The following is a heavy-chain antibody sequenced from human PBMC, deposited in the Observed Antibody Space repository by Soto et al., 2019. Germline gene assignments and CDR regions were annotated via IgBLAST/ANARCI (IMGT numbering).Heavy chain of an antibody. CDR3: ARDPYYDSSGYLASNGMDV. Sequence: GASGKVSCKASGYTFTSYGISWVRQAPGQGLEWMGWISAYNGNTNYAQKLQGRVTMTTDTSTSTAYMELRSLRSDDTAVYYCARDPYYDSSGYLASNGMDVWGQGTTVTVSS. CDR1: GYTFTSYG. J-gene: IGHJ6*02. CDR2: ISAYNGNT. D-gene: IGHD3-22*01. V-gene: IGHV1-18*01.